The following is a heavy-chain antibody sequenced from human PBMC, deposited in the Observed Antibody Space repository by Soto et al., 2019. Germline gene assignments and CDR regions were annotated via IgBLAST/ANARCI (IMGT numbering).Heavy chain of an antibody. CDR1: GASITSGNYY. Sequence: QVQLQESGPGLVKPSQTLSLTCTVSGASITSGNYYWTWIRQHPGKAPEWIGSIFYTGNTYYTSSLKSRLTLSVDVSKNQFSLRLSSVTAADTAVYYCARVFYDILTKTNWFDPWGQGTLVTVSS. CDR3: ARVFYDILTKTNWFDP. D-gene: IGHD3-9*01. CDR2: IFYTGNT. V-gene: IGHV4-31*03. J-gene: IGHJ5*02.